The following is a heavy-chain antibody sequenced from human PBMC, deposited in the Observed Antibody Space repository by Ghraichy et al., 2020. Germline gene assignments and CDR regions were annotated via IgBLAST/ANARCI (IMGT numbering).Heavy chain of an antibody. J-gene: IGHJ4*02. CDR3: AKETADQLGVDY. D-gene: IGHD1-1*01. CDR1: GFTFDDYA. Sequence: SLNISCAASGFTFDDYAMHWVRQAPGKGLEWVSGISWNSGSIGYADSVKGRFTISRDNAKNSLYLQMNSLRAEDTALYYCAKETADQLGVDYWGQGTLVTVSS. V-gene: IGHV3-9*01. CDR2: ISWNSGSI.